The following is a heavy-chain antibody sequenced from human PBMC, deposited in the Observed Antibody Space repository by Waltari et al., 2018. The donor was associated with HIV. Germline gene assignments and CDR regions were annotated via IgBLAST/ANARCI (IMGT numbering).Heavy chain of an antibody. Sequence: EVQLVESGGGVVQPGMSLRLSCVGTGFNFDDYDMYWVRQVPGKGLEWVAGSRGSGGQIAYADSVKARFTMSRDNAKKSLFLEMNSLRREDTAFYQCAGRKSIIVVAGGNDDFEIWGQGTKVTVSS. CDR3: AGRKSIIVVAGGNDDFEI. CDR1: GFNFDDYD. CDR2: SRGSGGQI. J-gene: IGHJ3*02. V-gene: IGHV3-9*01. D-gene: IGHD3-22*01.